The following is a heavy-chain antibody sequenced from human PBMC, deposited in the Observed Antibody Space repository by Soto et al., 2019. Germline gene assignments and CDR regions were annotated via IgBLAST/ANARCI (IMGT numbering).Heavy chain of an antibody. Sequence: QVQLVQSGAEVKKPGSSVKVSCKASGGTFSSYAISWVRQAPGQGLEWMGGIIPIFGTANYAQKFQGRVTXXAXEXXSTAYMELSSLRSEDTAVYYCARVFTQVVAAPMDVWGQGTTVTVSS. CDR2: IIPIFGTA. CDR3: ARVFTQVVAAPMDV. CDR1: GGTFSSYA. V-gene: IGHV1-69*12. J-gene: IGHJ6*02. D-gene: IGHD2-15*01.